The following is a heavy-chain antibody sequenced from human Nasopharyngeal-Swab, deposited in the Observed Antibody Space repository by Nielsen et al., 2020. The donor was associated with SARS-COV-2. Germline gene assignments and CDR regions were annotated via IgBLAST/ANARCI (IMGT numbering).Heavy chain of an antibody. CDR1: GYSFRSYG. CDR3: ARDSEEWLVVPSRSLDY. V-gene: IGHV1-18*01. Sequence: ASVQVSCKASGYSFRSYGFNWVRHALGQGLEWMGWISVYNAYTNYAQTHLGRVSMTIDTSTSTAYMELGSLRSDDTAVYYCARDSEEWLVVPSRSLDYWGQGTLVTVAS. J-gene: IGHJ4*02. D-gene: IGHD3-3*01. CDR2: ISVYNAYT.